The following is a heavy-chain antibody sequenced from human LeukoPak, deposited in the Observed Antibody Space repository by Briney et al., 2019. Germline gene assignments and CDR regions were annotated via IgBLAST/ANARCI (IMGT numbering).Heavy chain of an antibody. V-gene: IGHV3-15*07. D-gene: IGHD3-22*01. J-gene: IGHJ5*02. Sequence: PGGSLRLSCATSGFTFNNAWMNWVRQAPGKGPEWVASIKRKADGGTTEYAAPVKGRFTVSRDDSQNTLYLQINSLQTDDTAVYYCAVGSCYSCWFDPWGQGTLVTVSS. CDR3: AVGSCYSCWFDP. CDR2: IKRKADGGTT. CDR1: GFTFNNAW.